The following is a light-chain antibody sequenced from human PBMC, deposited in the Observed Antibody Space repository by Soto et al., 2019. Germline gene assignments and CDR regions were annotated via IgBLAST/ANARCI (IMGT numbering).Light chain of an antibody. CDR1: QSVSNN. CDR3: QQHNDWPFT. CDR2: GAT. J-gene: IGKJ4*01. Sequence: EIVMTQSPATLSVSPGERVTLSCRASQSVSNNLAWYQQKPGQAPRLLIYGATATATGIPARFSGSGSGTEFPLTISSLQSEDLAVYYCQQHNDWPFTFGGGTKVAIK. V-gene: IGKV3-15*01.